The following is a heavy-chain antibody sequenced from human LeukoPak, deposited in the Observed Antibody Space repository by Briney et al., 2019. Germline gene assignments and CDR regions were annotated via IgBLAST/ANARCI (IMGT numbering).Heavy chain of an antibody. V-gene: IGHV3-9*03. CDR1: GFTFDDYA. Sequence: GGSLRLSCAASGFTFDDYAMHWVRQAPGKSLEWVSGISWNSGSIGYADSVKGRFTISRDNAKNSLYLQMNSLRAEDMALYYCAKGSLAQYSSSSLDYWGQGTLVTVSS. CDR3: AKGSLAQYSSSSLDY. J-gene: IGHJ4*02. CDR2: ISWNSGSI. D-gene: IGHD6-6*01.